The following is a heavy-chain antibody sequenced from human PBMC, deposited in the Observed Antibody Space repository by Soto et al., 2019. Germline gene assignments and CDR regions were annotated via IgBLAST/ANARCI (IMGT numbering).Heavy chain of an antibody. Sequence: GGSLRLSCAASGFTFSSYGMHWVRQAPGKGLEWVSVIWYNRSNIYYADSVKGRFTISRDNSKNSLYLQMNSLRAEDTAVYYCARDTNYYYYYYMDVWGKGTTVTVSS. V-gene: IGHV3-33*01. CDR3: ARDTNYYYYYYMDV. CDR1: GFTFSSYG. J-gene: IGHJ6*03. CDR2: IWYNRSNI. D-gene: IGHD3-3*01.